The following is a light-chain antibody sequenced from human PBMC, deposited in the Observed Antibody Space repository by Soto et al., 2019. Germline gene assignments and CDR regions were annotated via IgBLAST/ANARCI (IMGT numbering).Light chain of an antibody. V-gene: IGKV4-1*01. CDR3: QQFYSSPRT. CDR2: WAS. CDR1: QSVLFSTNNKYY. J-gene: IGKJ1*01. Sequence: DIVMTQSPDSLAVSLGERATINCKSSQSVLFSTNNKYYLAWYQQKPGQPPRLLIYWASTRAPRVPDRFTGSGSGTDFTLTISSLQAEDVAVYYCQQFYSSPRTFGQGTKVEI.